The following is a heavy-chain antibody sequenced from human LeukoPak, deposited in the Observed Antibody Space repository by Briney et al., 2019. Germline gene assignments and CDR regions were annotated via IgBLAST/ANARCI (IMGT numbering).Heavy chain of an antibody. D-gene: IGHD2-2*01. Sequence: ASVNVSCKASGYTFTGYYMHWVRQAPGQGLEWMGWINPNSGGTNYAQKFQGRVTMTRDTSISTAYMELSRLRSDDTAVYYCARFADMVVPAAIPFDYWGQGTLVTVSS. V-gene: IGHV1-2*02. CDR1: GYTFTGYY. J-gene: IGHJ4*02. CDR2: INPNSGGT. CDR3: ARFADMVVPAAIPFDY.